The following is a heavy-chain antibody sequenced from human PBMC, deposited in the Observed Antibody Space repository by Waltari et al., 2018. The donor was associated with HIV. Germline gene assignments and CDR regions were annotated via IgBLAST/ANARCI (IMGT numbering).Heavy chain of an antibody. J-gene: IGHJ4*02. D-gene: IGHD6-13*01. CDR3: ARDQKNRAAGTRFGD. CDR1: GFTFSSYS. Sequence: EVQLVESGGGLVQPGGSLRLSCAASGFTFSSYSMNWVRQAPGKGLEWVSYISSSSSTIYYADSVKGRFTISRDNAKNSLYLQMNSLRAEDTAVYYCARDQKNRAAGTRFGDWGQGTLVTVSS. CDR2: ISSSSSTI. V-gene: IGHV3-48*01.